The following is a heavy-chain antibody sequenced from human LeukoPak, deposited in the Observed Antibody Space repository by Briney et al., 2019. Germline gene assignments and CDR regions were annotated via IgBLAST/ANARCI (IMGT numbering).Heavy chain of an antibody. CDR2: ISFDGSNK. D-gene: IGHD6-25*01. CDR1: GFTFSNYW. V-gene: IGHV3-30-3*01. J-gene: IGHJ4*02. CDR3: ASVEAAPH. Sequence: PGGSLRLSCEGSGFTFSNYWMSWVRQAPGKGLEWVAVISFDGSNKQSADSVKGRFTISRDNSKNTLYLQLNSLRAEDTAVYYCASVEAAPHWGQGTLVTVSS.